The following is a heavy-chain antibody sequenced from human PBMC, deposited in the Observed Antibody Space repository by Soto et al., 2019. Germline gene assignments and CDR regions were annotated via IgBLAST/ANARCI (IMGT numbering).Heavy chain of an antibody. V-gene: IGHV1-2*02. Sequence: XSVKVSCKASGYSLIDYYIHWVRQSPGQGLEWMGCINPHSGDTNSPPKFQARVTMTRDTSNSTAYMELKRLYSNDTAVYHCARSGYPGSYHPPAFWGQGTLVTVSS. CDR1: GYSLIDYY. D-gene: IGHD1-26*01. CDR3: ARSGYPGSYHPPAF. CDR2: INPHSGDT. J-gene: IGHJ4*02.